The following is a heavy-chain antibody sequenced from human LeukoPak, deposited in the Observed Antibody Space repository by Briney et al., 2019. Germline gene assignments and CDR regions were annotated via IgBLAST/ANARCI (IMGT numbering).Heavy chain of an antibody. V-gene: IGHV1-18*04. CDR3: ARVDYGDY. CDR1: GYTFTGYY. J-gene: IGHJ4*02. Sequence: GASVMVSCKASGYTFTGYYIHWVRQAPGQGLEWMGWISAYNGNTNYAQKLQGRVTMTTDTSTSTAYMELRSLRSDDTAVYYCARVDYGDYWGQGTLVTVSS. CDR2: ISAYNGNT.